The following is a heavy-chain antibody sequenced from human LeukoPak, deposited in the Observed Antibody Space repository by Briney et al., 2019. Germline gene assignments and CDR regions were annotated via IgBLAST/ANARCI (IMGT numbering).Heavy chain of an antibody. CDR2: ISSSSSTI. V-gene: IGHV3-48*01. Sequence: GGSLRLSCAASGFTFSSYSMNWVRQAPGEGLEWVSYISSSSSTIYYADSVKGRFTISRDNAKNSLYLQMNSLRAEDTAVYYCARVSTVALNDYWGQGTLVTVSS. CDR1: GFTFSSYS. CDR3: ARVSTVALNDY. J-gene: IGHJ4*02. D-gene: IGHD4-23*01.